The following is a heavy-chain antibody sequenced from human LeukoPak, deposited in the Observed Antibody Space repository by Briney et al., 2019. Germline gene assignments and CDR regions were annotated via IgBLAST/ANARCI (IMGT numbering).Heavy chain of an antibody. CDR3: ARHRSNSGSYYYFDY. CDR1: GGSISNYY. Sequence: SETLSLTCTVSGGSISNYYWSWIRQPPGKGLEWIGYIYYSGSTNYSPSLKSRVTISVDTSKNQFSLKLSSVTAADTAVYYCARHRSNSGSYYYFDYWGQGTLVTVSS. V-gene: IGHV4-59*08. CDR2: IYYSGST. D-gene: IGHD1-26*01. J-gene: IGHJ4*02.